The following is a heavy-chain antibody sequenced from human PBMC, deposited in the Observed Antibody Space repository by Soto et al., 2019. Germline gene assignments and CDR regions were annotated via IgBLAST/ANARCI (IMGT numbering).Heavy chain of an antibody. J-gene: IGHJ6*03. CDR2: ISSNGGST. Sequence: VQLVESGGGLVQPGGSLRLSCAASGFTFSSYAMHWVRQAPGKGLEYVSAISSNGGSTYYANSVKGRFTISRDNSKNTLYLQMGSLRAEDMAVYYCARSAEKGDFWSGPYTDVWGKGTTVTVSS. V-gene: IGHV3-64*01. CDR3: ARSAEKGDFWSGPYTDV. D-gene: IGHD3-3*01. CDR1: GFTFSSYA.